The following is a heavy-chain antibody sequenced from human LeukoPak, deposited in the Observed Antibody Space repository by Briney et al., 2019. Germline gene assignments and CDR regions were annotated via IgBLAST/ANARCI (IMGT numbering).Heavy chain of an antibody. D-gene: IGHD1-7*01. V-gene: IGHV4-39*01. CDR3: ARHENFVRVFDY. J-gene: IGHJ4*02. CDR2: IYYSGST. Sequence: SSETLSLTCTVSGGSISSSSYYWGWIRQPPGKGLEWIGSIYYSGSTYYNPSLKSRVTISVDTSKNQFSLKPSSVTAADTAVYYCARHENFVRVFDYWGQGTLVTVSS. CDR1: GGSISSSSYY.